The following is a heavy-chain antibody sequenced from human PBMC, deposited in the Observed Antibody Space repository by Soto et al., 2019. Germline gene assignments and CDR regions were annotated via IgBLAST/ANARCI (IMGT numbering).Heavy chain of an antibody. D-gene: IGHD3-22*01. CDR3: ARAVVVTVNDY. CDR1: GYTFTSYG. V-gene: IGHV1-18*01. CDR2: ISAYNGNT. J-gene: IGHJ4*02. Sequence: QVQQVQSGAEVKKPGASVKVSYKASGYTFTSYGMSWVRQAPGQGLEWMGWISAYNGNTNYAQKHQGRVTMTTDTSTSTDYRELRSLRSDDTAVYYCARAVVVTVNDYWGQGTLVTVSS.